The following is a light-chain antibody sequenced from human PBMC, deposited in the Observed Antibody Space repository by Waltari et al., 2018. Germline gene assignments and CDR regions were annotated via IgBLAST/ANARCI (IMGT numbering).Light chain of an antibody. J-gene: IGKJ2*03. CDR1: QSIGSW. CDR2: KSS. CDR3: QQYKNYYS. Sequence: DIQMTQSPSTLSASVGDRVTITCRASQSIGSWLAWYQQKPGKAPKLLIYKSSDLESGVPSRFSGSGSGTDFSPTISSLQPDDFATYYCQQYKNYYSFGQGTKLEI. V-gene: IGKV1-5*03.